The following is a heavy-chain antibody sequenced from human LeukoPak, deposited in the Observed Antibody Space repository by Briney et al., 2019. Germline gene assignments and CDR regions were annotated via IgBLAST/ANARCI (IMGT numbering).Heavy chain of an antibody. D-gene: IGHD6-19*01. CDR1: GFTFSSYW. CDR3: ARETPDSSGWD. J-gene: IGHJ4*02. Sequence: GGSLRLSCGASGFTFSSYWMSWVRQAPGKGLEWVANIKQDGSDKNYVDSVKGRFTISRDNAKNSLSLQMNSLRAEDTAVYYCARETPDSSGWDWGQGTLVTVSS. V-gene: IGHV3-7*01. CDR2: IKQDGSDK.